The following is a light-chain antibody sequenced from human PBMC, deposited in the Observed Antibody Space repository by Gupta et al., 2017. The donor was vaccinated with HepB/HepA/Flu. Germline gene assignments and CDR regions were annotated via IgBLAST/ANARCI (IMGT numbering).Light chain of an antibody. V-gene: IGLV3-1*01. CDR3: QAWDGSAAV. Sequence: SYDLSQPPSVSVSPGQTVSISCSGDKLEDKYVSWYQQRPGQSPVLVIFKDIKRPSEIPERFSGYNSGNTATLTISGAQALDEADYFCQAWDGSAAVFGAGTKVTVL. CDR1: KLEDKY. J-gene: IGLJ1*01. CDR2: KDI.